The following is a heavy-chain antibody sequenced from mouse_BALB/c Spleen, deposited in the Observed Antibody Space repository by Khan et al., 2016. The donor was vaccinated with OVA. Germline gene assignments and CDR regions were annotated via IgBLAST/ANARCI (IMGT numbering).Heavy chain of an antibody. V-gene: IGHV3-2*02. CDR1: GYSITSGYG. J-gene: IGHJ2*01. CDR2: ISYSGRT. D-gene: IGHD1-2*01. CDR3: ARTARIRY. Sequence: EVKLEESGPGLVKPSQSLSPTCTVTGYSITSGYGWNWIRQFPGNKLEWMGYISYSGRTNYHPSLKSRISITRDTSKNQFFLQLNSVTTEDTATYYCARTARIRYWGQGTTLAVSS.